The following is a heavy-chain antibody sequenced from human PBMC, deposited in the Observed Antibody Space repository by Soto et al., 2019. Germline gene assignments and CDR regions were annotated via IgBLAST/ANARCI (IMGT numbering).Heavy chain of an antibody. CDR3: AVAPPDYYYSCLDV. Sequence: SETLSLTCTVSGGSISRSNYYWGWIRQPPGKGLEWIASIYHSGATYYNPSLVSRVIMSVDTSKNQFSLDLTSVTAADTALYYCAVAPPDYYYSCLDVWGPGTTVTVSS. V-gene: IGHV4-39*01. D-gene: IGHD5-12*01. CDR2: IYHSGAT. J-gene: IGHJ6*02. CDR1: GGSISRSNYY.